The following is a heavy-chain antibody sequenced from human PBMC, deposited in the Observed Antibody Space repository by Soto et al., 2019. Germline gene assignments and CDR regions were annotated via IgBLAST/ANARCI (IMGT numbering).Heavy chain of an antibody. D-gene: IGHD6-13*01. CDR3: ARGRSSSWFDY. CDR1: GGSFSGYY. V-gene: IGHV4-34*01. Sequence: QVQLQQWGAGLLKPSETLSLTCAVYGGSFSGYYWSWIRQPPGKGLEWIGEINHSGSTNYNPSLKSXDTXSXXTSKNQFSLKLSSVTAADTAVYYCARGRSSSWFDYWGQGTLVTVSS. J-gene: IGHJ4*02. CDR2: INHSGST.